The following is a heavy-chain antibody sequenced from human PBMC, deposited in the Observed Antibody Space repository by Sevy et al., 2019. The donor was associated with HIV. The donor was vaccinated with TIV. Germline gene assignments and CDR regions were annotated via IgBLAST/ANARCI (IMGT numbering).Heavy chain of an antibody. Sequence: GGSLRLSCAASGFTFSDYYMSWIRQAPGKELEWVSYISSSGSTIYYADSVKGRFTISRDNAKNSLYLQMSSLRAEDLAVYYCARNYYGSGSYYYYYYYYYMDVWGKGTTVTVSS. D-gene: IGHD3-10*01. J-gene: IGHJ6*03. V-gene: IGHV3-11*04. CDR1: GFTFSDYY. CDR2: ISSSGSTI. CDR3: ARNYYGSGSYYYYYYYYYMDV.